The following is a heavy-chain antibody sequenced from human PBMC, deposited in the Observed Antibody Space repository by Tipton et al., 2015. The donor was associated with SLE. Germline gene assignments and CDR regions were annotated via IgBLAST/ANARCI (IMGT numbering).Heavy chain of an antibody. J-gene: IGHJ3*02. CDR2: IFDIGTT. CDR3: AGERQHLDGTENKFDI. V-gene: IGHV4-59*01. D-gene: IGHD6-13*01. Sequence: TLSLTCTVSGGSMSNYCWSWIRQPPGKGLEWIGDIFDIGTTIYNPSLKSRVSISLDTSKNQFSLKLSSVTAADTAVYYSAGERQHLDGTENKFDIWGQGTMVTVSS. CDR1: GGSMSNYC.